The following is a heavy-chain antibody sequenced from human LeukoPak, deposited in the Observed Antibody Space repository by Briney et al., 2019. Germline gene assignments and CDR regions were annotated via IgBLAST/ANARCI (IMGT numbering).Heavy chain of an antibody. V-gene: IGHV3-23*01. CDR2: ISGSGGST. CDR3: AKRVVAVAGTYFDY. D-gene: IGHD6-19*01. Sequence: PGGSLRLSCAASGFTFSTYAMNWVRQAPGKGLEWVSAISGSGGSTYYADSVKGRFTISRDNSKNTLYLQMNSLRAEDTAVYYCAKRVVAVAGTYFDYWGQGTLVSVSP. CDR1: GFTFSTYA. J-gene: IGHJ4*02.